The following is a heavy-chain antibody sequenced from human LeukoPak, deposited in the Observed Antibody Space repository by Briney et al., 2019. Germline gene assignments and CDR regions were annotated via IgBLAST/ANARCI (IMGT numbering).Heavy chain of an antibody. CDR2: ISYDGGNK. V-gene: IGHV3-30-3*01. J-gene: IGHJ4*02. CDR1: GFTFSNYA. Sequence: GGSLRLSCAASGFTFSNYAMSWVRQAPGKGLEWVAVISYDGGNKYYVDSVKGRFTISRDNSRNTLYLQMNSLRTEDTAVYYCARDFNYYDSSGYYRHFDYWGQGTLVTVSS. D-gene: IGHD3-22*01. CDR3: ARDFNYYDSSGYYRHFDY.